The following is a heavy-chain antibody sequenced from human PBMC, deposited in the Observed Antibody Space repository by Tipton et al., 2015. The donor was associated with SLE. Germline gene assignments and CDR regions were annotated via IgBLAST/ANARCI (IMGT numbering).Heavy chain of an antibody. V-gene: IGHV3-23*01. Sequence: SLRLSCAASGFTFSSYVMSWVRQAPGKGLEWVSAISGSGGSTYYADSVKGRFTISRDNSKNTLYLQMNSLRAEDTAVYYCAKVGQEAAAGTSDYFDYWGQGTLVTVSS. D-gene: IGHD6-13*01. CDR1: GFTFSSYV. CDR2: ISGSGGST. CDR3: AKVGQEAAAGTSDYFDY. J-gene: IGHJ4*02.